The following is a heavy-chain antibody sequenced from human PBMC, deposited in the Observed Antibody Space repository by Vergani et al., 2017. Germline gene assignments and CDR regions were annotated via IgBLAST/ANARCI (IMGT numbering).Heavy chain of an antibody. J-gene: IGHJ6*02. Sequence: EVQLLESGGGLVQPGGSLRLSCAASGFTFSSYAMSWVRQAPGKGLEWVSAISGSGGSTYYADSVKGRFTISRDNSKNTLYLQMNSLRAEDTAVYYCAKDGESIVASNYYYYGMDVWGQGTTVTVSS. CDR3: AKDGESIVASNYYYYGMDV. V-gene: IGHV3-23*01. CDR1: GFTFSSYA. D-gene: IGHD5-12*01. CDR2: ISGSGGST.